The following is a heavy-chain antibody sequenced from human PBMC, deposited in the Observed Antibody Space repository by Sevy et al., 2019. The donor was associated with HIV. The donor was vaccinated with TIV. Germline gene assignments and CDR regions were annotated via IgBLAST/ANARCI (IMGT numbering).Heavy chain of an antibody. CDR2: ISSSSSYI. V-gene: IGHV3-21*01. CDR1: GFTFSSYS. D-gene: IGHD3-10*01. CDR3: ARLMVRGVITYHDAFDI. Sequence: GGSLRLSCAASGFTFSSYSMNWVRQAPGKGLEWVSSISSSSSYIYYADSVKGRFTISRDNAKNSLYLQMNSLRAEDTAVYYCARLMVRGVITYHDAFDIWGQGTMVTVSS. J-gene: IGHJ3*02.